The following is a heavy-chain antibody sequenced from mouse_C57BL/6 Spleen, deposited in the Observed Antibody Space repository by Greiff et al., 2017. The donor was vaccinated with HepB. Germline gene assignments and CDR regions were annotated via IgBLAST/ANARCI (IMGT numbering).Heavy chain of an antibody. CDR3: ARALYDGYRH. CDR2: ISYDGSN. Sequence: EVKLMESGPGLVKPSQSLSLTCSVTGYSITSGYYWNWIRQFPGNKLEWMGYISYDGSNNYNPSLKNRISITRDTSKNQFFLKLNSVTTEDTATYYCARALYDGYRHWGQGTTLTVSS. J-gene: IGHJ2*01. D-gene: IGHD2-3*01. CDR1: GYSITSGYY. V-gene: IGHV3-6*01.